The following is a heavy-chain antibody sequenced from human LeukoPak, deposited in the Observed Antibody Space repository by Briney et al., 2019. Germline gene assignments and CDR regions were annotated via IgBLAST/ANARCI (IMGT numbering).Heavy chain of an antibody. CDR1: GFTFSSYA. V-gene: IGHV3-23*01. D-gene: IGHD3-9*01. Sequence: GGSLRLSCAASGFTFSSYAMSWVRQAPGKGLEWVSAISGSGGSTYYADSVKGRFTISRDNSKNTLYPQMNSLRAEDTAVYYCAKSQGYDILTGYTWGQGTLVTVSS. CDR3: AKSQGYDILTGYT. J-gene: IGHJ5*02. CDR2: ISGSGGST.